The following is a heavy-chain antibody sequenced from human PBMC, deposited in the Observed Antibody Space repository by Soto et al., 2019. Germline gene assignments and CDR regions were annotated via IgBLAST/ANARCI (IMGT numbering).Heavy chain of an antibody. CDR1: GFTFSSYG. V-gene: IGHV3-33*01. J-gene: IGHJ4*02. CDR3: ARDRGWQKLVGLFDY. D-gene: IGHD6-13*01. CDR2: IWYDGSNK. Sequence: QVQLVESGGGVVQPGRSLRLSCAASGFTFSSYGMHWVRQAPGKGLEWVAVIWYDGSNKYYADSVKGRFTISRDNSKNTLYLQMNSLRAEDTAVYYCARDRGWQKLVGLFDYWGQGTLVTVSS.